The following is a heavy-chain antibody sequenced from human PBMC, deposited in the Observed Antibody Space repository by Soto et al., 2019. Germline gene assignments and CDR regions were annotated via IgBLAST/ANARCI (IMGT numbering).Heavy chain of an antibody. CDR1: GGSFSGYY. V-gene: IGHV4-34*01. D-gene: IGHD2-2*01. J-gene: IGHJ6*02. CDR2: INHSGST. Sequence: SETLSLTCAVYGGSFSGYYWSWIRQPPGKGLEWIGEINHSGSTNYNPSLKSRVTISVDTSKNQFSLKLSSVTAADTAVYYCARGRECYGFYYYYGMDVWGQGTTVIVTS. CDR3: ARGRECYGFYYYYGMDV.